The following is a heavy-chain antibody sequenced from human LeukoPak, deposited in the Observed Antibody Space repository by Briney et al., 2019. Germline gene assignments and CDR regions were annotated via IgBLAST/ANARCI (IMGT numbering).Heavy chain of an antibody. CDR3: ARQIGFSNDWYEF. V-gene: IGHV1-46*01. Sequence: EASVKVSCKASGSTFTSNFIHLVRQAPGQGLEWMGIINPSGGSTSCAQKFQGRVTMTSDTSTSTVYMELSSLRSEDTAVYYCARQIGFSNDWYEFWGPGTLVTVSS. CDR1: GSTFTSNF. J-gene: IGHJ5*01. D-gene: IGHD3-3*02. CDR2: INPSGGST.